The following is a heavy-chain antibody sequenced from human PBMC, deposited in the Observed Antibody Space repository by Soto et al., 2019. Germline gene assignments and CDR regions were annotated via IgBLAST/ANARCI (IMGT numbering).Heavy chain of an antibody. CDR2: IYPGDSDT. Sequence: PGESLKISCKGSGYSFTSYWIGWVRQMPVKGLEWMGIIYPGDSDTRYSPSFQGQVTISADKSISTAYLQWSSLKASDTAMYYCARHQHYYDRTGAFDIWGQGTMVTVSS. CDR3: ARHQHYYDRTGAFDI. CDR1: GYSFTSYW. D-gene: IGHD3-22*01. V-gene: IGHV5-51*01. J-gene: IGHJ3*02.